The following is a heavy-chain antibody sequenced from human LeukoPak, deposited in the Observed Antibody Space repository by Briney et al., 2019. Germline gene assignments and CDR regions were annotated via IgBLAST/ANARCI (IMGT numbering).Heavy chain of an antibody. D-gene: IGHD6-19*01. CDR2: ISSSSSYI. Sequence: GGSLRLSCAASGFTFSSYSMNWVRQAPGKGLEWVSSISSSSSYIYYADSVKGRFTISRDNAKNSPYLQMNSLRAEDTAVYYCARGSYSSGWLINDYWGQGTLVTVSS. V-gene: IGHV3-21*01. CDR3: ARGSYSSGWLINDY. J-gene: IGHJ4*02. CDR1: GFTFSSYS.